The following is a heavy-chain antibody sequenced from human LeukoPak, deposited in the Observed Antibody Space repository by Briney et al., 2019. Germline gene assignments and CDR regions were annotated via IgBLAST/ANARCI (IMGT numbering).Heavy chain of an antibody. V-gene: IGHV3-33*08. CDR3: ASSAGALIDC. J-gene: IGHJ4*02. Sequence: PGGSLRLSCAASGFTFSSYSMNWVRQAPGKGLEWVAVIWFDGSNKFYADSVKGRFTISRDNSKNTLYLQMNSLRAEDTAVYYCASSAGALIDCWGQGTLVIVSS. D-gene: IGHD6-19*01. CDR2: IWFDGSNK. CDR1: GFTFSSYS.